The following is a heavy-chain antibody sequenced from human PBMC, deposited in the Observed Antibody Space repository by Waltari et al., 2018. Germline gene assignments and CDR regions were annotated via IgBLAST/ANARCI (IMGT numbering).Heavy chain of an antibody. Sequence: QVQLQESGPGLVKPSETLSLTCTVSGGSISSYYWSWIRQPAGKGLEWIGRIYTSGSTNYHPSRKSRVTMSVDTSKNQFSLKLSSVTAADTAVYYCARESSYYDFWSGYYTYGYYYYYMDVWGKGTTVTISS. CDR1: GGSISSYY. V-gene: IGHV4-4*07. CDR3: ARESSYYDFWSGYYTYGYYYYYMDV. CDR2: IYTSGST. D-gene: IGHD3-3*01. J-gene: IGHJ6*03.